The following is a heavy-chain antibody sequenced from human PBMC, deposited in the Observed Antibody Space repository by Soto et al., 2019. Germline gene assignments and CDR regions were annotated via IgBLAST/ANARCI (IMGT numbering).Heavy chain of an antibody. V-gene: IGHV3-49*03. CDR1: GFTFGDYA. CDR3: TTSNYDFWSGYYYWFDP. CDR2: IRSKAYGGTT. Sequence: GGSLRLSCTASGFTFGDYAMSWFRQAPGKGLEWVGFIRSKAYGGTTEYAASVKGRFTISRDDSKSIAYLQMNSLKTEDTAVYYCTTSNYDFWSGYYYWFDPWGQGTLVTVSS. J-gene: IGHJ5*02. D-gene: IGHD3-3*01.